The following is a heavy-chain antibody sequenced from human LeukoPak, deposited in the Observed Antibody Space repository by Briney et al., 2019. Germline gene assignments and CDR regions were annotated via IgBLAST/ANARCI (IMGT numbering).Heavy chain of an antibody. D-gene: IGHD2-8*01. J-gene: IGHJ5*02. CDR1: GYTFTSYY. Sequence: ASVKVSCKASGYTFTSYYMHWVRQAPGQGLEWMGIINPSGGSTSYAQKFRGRVTMTRDTSTSTVYMELSSLRSEDTAVYYCARDQGVLMVYAFNWFDPWGQGTLVTVSS. CDR2: INPSGGST. CDR3: ARDQGVLMVYAFNWFDP. V-gene: IGHV1-46*01.